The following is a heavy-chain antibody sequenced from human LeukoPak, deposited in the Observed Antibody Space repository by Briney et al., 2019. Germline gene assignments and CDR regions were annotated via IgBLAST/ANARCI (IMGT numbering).Heavy chain of an antibody. CDR2: ISAYNGNT. J-gene: IGHJ6*02. CDR1: GYTFTSYG. D-gene: IGHD6-13*01. Sequence: RASVKVSCKASGYTFTSYGISWVRQAPGQGLEWMGWISAYNGNTNYAQKLQGRVTMTTDTSTSTAYMELRSLRSEDTAVYYCARGFRYSSSWYPQNPYYYYGMDVWGQGTTVTVSS. CDR3: ARGFRYSSSWYPQNPYYYYGMDV. V-gene: IGHV1-18*01.